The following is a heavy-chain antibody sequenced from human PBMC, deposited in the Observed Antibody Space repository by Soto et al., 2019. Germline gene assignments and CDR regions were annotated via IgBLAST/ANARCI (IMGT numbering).Heavy chain of an antibody. D-gene: IGHD2-15*01. CDR1: GYSVSSSDYY. V-gene: IGHV4-39*01. Sequence: SETLSLTCSVSGYSVSSSDYYWAWIRQPPGKGLEWIGSMLYSGLTYYNPSLKSRVTLSVDTSKNQFSVRLNSVTASDTAVYYCAPLSVSLSGPYGIHVWGRGTTVTVSS. CDR3: APLSVSLSGPYGIHV. J-gene: IGHJ6*02. CDR2: MLYSGLT.